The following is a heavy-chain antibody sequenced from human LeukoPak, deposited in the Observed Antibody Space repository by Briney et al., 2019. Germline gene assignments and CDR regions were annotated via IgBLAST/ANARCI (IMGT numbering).Heavy chain of an antibody. CDR1: GYTFTVYY. Sequence: GASVKVSCKASGYTFTVYYMHWVRQAPGQGLEWMGWINPNSGGTNYAQKFQGRVTMTRDTSISTAYMELSRLRSDDTAVYYCARVAAEYYYGSGSYYSWFDPWGQGTLVTVSS. CDR3: ARVAAEYYYGSGSYYSWFDP. CDR2: INPNSGGT. D-gene: IGHD3-10*01. J-gene: IGHJ5*02. V-gene: IGHV1-2*02.